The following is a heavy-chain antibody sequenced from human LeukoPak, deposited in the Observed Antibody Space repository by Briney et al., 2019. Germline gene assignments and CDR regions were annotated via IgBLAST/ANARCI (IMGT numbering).Heavy chain of an antibody. CDR2: IIPIFGTA. D-gene: IGHD3-9*01. CDR1: GGTFSSYA. Sequence: ASVKVSCKASGGTFSSYAISWVRQAPGQGLEWMGGIIPIFGTANYAQKFQGRVTITADKSTSTAYMELSSLRSEDTAVYYCARSYADILTGYPNQPSNYYYGMDVWGKGTTVTVSS. V-gene: IGHV1-69*06. J-gene: IGHJ6*04. CDR3: ARSYADILTGYPNQPSNYYYGMDV.